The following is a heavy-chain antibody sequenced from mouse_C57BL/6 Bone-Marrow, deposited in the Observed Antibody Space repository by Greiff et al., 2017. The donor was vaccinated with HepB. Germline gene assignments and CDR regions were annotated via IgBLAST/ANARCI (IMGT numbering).Heavy chain of an antibody. CDR3: ARGYGSSPPFAY. J-gene: IGHJ3*01. Sequence: EVKLMESGGGLVKPGGSLKLSCAASGFTFSDYGMHWVRQAPEKGLEWVAYISSGSSTIYYADTVKGRFTISRDNAKNTLFLQMTSLRSEDTAMYYCARGYGSSPPFAYWGQGTLVTVSA. CDR2: ISSGSSTI. D-gene: IGHD1-1*01. CDR1: GFTFSDYG. V-gene: IGHV5-17*01.